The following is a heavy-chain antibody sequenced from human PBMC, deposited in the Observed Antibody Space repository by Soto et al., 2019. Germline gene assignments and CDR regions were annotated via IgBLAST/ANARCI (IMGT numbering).Heavy chain of an antibody. V-gene: IGHV4-4*02. J-gene: IGHJ4*02. CDR3: AQVTMGGSSWPFDF. Sequence: QVQLQESGPGLVKPSGTLSLTCAVSGGSISSSNWWRWVRQPPGKGLEWIGEIYHSGSTNYNPSLTSPCTLAVDKTECQFALELSSVTAAATAVYYCAQVTMGGSSWPFDFWCQGTLATVSS. CDR1: GGSISSSNW. D-gene: IGHD6-13*01. CDR2: IYHSGST.